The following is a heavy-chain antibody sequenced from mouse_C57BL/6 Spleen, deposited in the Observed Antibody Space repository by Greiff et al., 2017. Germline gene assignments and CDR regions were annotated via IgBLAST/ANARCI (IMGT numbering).Heavy chain of an antibody. D-gene: IGHD1-1*02. V-gene: IGHV6-3*01. Sequence: EVKVEESGGGLVQPGGSMKLSCVASGFTFSNYWMNWVRQSPEKGLEWVAQIRLKSDNYATHYAESVKGRFTISRDESKSRVYLQMNILKAEGTGMYYCTMGAWFAYWGQGTLVTVSA. J-gene: IGHJ3*01. CDR2: IRLKSDNYAT. CDR1: GFTFSNYW. CDR3: TMGAWFAY.